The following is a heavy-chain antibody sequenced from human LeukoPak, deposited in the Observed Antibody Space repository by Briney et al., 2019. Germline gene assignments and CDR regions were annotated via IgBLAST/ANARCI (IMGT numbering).Heavy chain of an antibody. CDR2: TYYRSKWYS. D-gene: IGHD1-1*01. Sequence: SQTLSLTCAICGDSVSSNSAAWNWIRQSPTRGLEWLGRTYYRSKWYSEYAVSVKSRITINPDTSRNQFSLQLKSVTPEDTAIYYCARTTGYFDLWGRGTLVTVSS. CDR1: GDSVSSNSAA. CDR3: ARTTGYFDL. J-gene: IGHJ2*01. V-gene: IGHV6-1*01.